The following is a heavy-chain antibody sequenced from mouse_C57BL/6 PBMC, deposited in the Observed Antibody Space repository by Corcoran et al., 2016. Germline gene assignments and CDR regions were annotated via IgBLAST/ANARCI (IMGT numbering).Heavy chain of an antibody. Sequence: EVQLQQSGPELVKPGASVKISCKASGYTSTDYYMNWVKQSHGKSLEWIGDINPNNGGTSYNQKFKGKATLTVDKSSSTAYMELRSLTSEDSAVYYCASTGTAYAMDYWGQGTSVTVSS. J-gene: IGHJ4*01. CDR2: INPNNGGT. D-gene: IGHD4-1*01. CDR1: GYTSTDYY. CDR3: ASTGTAYAMDY. V-gene: IGHV1-26*01.